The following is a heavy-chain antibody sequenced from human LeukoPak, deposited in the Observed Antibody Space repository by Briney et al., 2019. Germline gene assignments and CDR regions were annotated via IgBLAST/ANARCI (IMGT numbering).Heavy chain of an antibody. Sequence: ASVKVSCKASGYSFTSSVINWVRQAPGQGLEWMGWINTNTGNPTYAQGFTGRFVFSLDTSVSTAYLQISSLKAEDTAVYYCARGREGWFDPWGQGTLVTVSS. CDR2: INTNTGNP. V-gene: IGHV7-4-1*02. CDR3: ARGREGWFDP. CDR1: GYSFTSSV. J-gene: IGHJ5*02. D-gene: IGHD1-26*01.